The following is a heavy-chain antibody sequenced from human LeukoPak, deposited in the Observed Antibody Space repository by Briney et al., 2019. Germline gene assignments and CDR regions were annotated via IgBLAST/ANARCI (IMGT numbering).Heavy chain of an antibody. D-gene: IGHD2-15*01. V-gene: IGHV3-21*01. CDR1: GFDFTTYN. CDR2: ISSSSGRYM. Sequence: GGSLRLSCAASGFDFTTYNMNWVRQAPGKGLEWISSISSSSGRYMYYADSVKGRFTISRDNAKSSLYLQMNSLRAEDTAVYFCVRSNSGGTCVDYWGQGSLVTVSS. CDR3: VRSNSGGTCVDY. J-gene: IGHJ4*02.